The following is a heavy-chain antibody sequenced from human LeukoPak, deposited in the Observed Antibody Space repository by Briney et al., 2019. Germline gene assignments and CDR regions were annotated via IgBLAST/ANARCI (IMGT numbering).Heavy chain of an antibody. CDR3: ARDGIVGATPIDY. Sequence: PGGSLRLTCAASGFTFSSYAMSWVRQAPGKGLEWVSAISGSGGSTYYADSVKGRFTISRDNAKNSLYLQMNSLRAEDTAVYYCARDGIVGATPIDYWGQGTLVTVSS. CDR2: ISGSGGST. CDR1: GFTFSSYA. D-gene: IGHD1-26*01. V-gene: IGHV3-23*01. J-gene: IGHJ4*02.